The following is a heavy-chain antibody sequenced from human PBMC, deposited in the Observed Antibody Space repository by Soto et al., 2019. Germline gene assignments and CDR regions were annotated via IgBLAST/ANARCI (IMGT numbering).Heavy chain of an antibody. CDR1: GYNFAGYW. D-gene: IGHD3-3*01. J-gene: IGHJ4*02. CDR3: ARGGVSTRTFDY. CDR2: IYPSDSDT. V-gene: IGHV5-51*01. Sequence: LKISCKGSGYNFAGYWIAWVRQMPGKGLELMGIIYPSDSDTRYRPSFQGQVIISADKSISSAYLQWSSLRASDTAMYYCARGGVSTRTFDYWGQGTPVTVSS.